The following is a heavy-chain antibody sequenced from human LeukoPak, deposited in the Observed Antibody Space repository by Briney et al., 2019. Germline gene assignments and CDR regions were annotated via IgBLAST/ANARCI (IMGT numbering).Heavy chain of an antibody. Sequence: PGGSLRLSCTASGFTFGDYAMSWVRQAPGKGLEWVGFIRSKAYGGTTEYAASVKGRFTISRDDSESIAYLQMNSLKTEDTAVYYCTREETWIQPLFDYWGQGTLVTVSS. J-gene: IGHJ4*02. D-gene: IGHD5-18*01. CDR3: TREETWIQPLFDY. CDR1: GFTFGDYA. V-gene: IGHV3-49*04. CDR2: IRSKAYGGTT.